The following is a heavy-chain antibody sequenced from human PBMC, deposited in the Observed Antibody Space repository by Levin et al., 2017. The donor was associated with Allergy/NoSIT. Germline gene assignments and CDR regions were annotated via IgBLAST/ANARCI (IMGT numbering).Heavy chain of an antibody. V-gene: IGHV5-51*01. CDR3: ARLQPADDAYDM. CDR1: GYTFTSYY. J-gene: IGHJ3*02. CDR2: IYPGNSNT. Sequence: KVSCRASGYTFTSYYIAWVRQLPGKGLDWIGFIYPGNSNTRYSPSFEGQVTMSADGAISTAYLQWSSLKDSDTAIYYCARLQPADDAYDMWGQGTMVTVSS.